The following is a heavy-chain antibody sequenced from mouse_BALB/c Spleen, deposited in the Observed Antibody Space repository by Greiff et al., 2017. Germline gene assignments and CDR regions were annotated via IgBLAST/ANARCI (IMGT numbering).Heavy chain of an antibody. V-gene: IGHV5-6*01. CDR2: ISRGGSYT. CDR1: GFTFSSYG. CDR3: ARSYYCYDYYAMDY. D-gene: IGHD2-2*01. J-gene: IGHJ4*01. Sequence: EVKLVESGGDLVKPGGSLKLSCAASGFTFSSYGMSWVRQTPDKRLEWVATISRGGSYTYYPDSVKGRFTISRDNAKNTLYLLKSSLTSDDTAMYYCARSYYCYDYYAMDYWGQGTSVTVSS.